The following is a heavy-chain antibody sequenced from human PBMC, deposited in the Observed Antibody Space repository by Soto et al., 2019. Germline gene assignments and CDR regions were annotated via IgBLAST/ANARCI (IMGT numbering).Heavy chain of an antibody. CDR3: ARDSDMVRGDKLIFDY. V-gene: IGHV1-2*04. CDR1: GYTFTGYY. Sequence: GASVKVSCKASGYTFTGYYMHWVRQAPGQGLEWMGWINPNSGGTNYAQKFQGWVTMTRDTSISTAYMELSRLRSDDTAVYYCARDSDMVRGDKLIFDYWGQGTLVTVSS. D-gene: IGHD3-10*01. J-gene: IGHJ4*02. CDR2: INPNSGGT.